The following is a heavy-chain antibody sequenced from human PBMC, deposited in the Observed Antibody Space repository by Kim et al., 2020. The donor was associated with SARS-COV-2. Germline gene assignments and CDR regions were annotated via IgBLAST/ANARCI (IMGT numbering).Heavy chain of an antibody. Sequence: ASVKVSCKASGYTFTSYGISWVRQAPGQGLEWMGWISAYNGNTNYAQKLQGRVTMTTDTSTSTAYMELRSLRSDDTAVYYCARSSTKQQLVNWFDPWGQGTLVTVSS. CDR3: ARSSTKQQLVNWFDP. CDR2: ISAYNGNT. J-gene: IGHJ5*02. D-gene: IGHD6-13*01. V-gene: IGHV1-18*01. CDR1: GYTFTSYG.